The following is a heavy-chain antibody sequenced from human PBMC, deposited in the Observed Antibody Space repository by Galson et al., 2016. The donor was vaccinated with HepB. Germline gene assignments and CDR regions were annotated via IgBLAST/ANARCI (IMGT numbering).Heavy chain of an antibody. CDR3: ARVKDRFGICSGVTCYGNGMDI. V-gene: IGHV1-69*10. Sequence: SVKVSCKASGGTFSNDAISWVRQAPGQGPEWMGGIIPLFGIVDYTQKFQDRVTITADKSTSTAYMELSNLRSEDTAVYYCARVKDRFGICSGVTCYGNGMDIWGQGTTVTVSS. J-gene: IGHJ6*02. D-gene: IGHD2-15*01. CDR2: IIPLFGIV. CDR1: GGTFSNDA.